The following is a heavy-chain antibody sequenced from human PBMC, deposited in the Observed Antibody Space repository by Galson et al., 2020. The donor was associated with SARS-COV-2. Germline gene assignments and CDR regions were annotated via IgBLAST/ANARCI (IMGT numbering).Heavy chain of an antibody. Sequence: GGSLSLSCAASGFTFETHAIQCVRQDPPKGLAWVAQIFYDGSNTYYLDSVKGRFTISRDNSENTVSLQMDNLRAEDTAVYFCARDGQLSNGWAFDYWGQGTLVTVSS. V-gene: IGHV3-33*01. J-gene: IGHJ4*02. CDR2: IFYDGSNT. CDR3: ARDGQLSNGWAFDY. CDR1: GFTFETHA. D-gene: IGHD6-19*01.